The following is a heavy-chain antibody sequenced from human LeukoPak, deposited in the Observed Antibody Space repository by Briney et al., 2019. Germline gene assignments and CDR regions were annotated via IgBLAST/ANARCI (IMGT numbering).Heavy chain of an antibody. Sequence: PGGSLRLSCAASGFTFSSYAMSWVRQAPGKGLEWVSVIYSGSNTYYADSVKGRFTISRDNSKNTLYLQMNSLRVEDTAVYYCARESSGSYFFYWGQGTLVTVSS. CDR2: IYSGSNT. CDR1: GFTFSSYA. D-gene: IGHD1-26*01. CDR3: ARESSGSYFFY. J-gene: IGHJ4*02. V-gene: IGHV3-66*01.